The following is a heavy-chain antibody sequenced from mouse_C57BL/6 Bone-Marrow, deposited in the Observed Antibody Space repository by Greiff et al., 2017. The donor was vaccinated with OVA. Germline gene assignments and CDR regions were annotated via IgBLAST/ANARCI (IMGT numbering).Heavy chain of an antibody. CDR2: ISSGSSTI. CDR1: GFTFSDYG. D-gene: IGHD1-1*01. J-gene: IGHJ3*01. Sequence: VQLKESGGGLVKPGGSLKLSCAASGFTFSDYGMHWVRQAPEKGLEWVAYISSGSSTIYYADTVKGRFTISRDNAKNTLFLQMTRLRSEDTAMYYCARDGSSPFAYWGQGTLVTVSA. V-gene: IGHV5-17*01. CDR3: ARDGSSPFAY.